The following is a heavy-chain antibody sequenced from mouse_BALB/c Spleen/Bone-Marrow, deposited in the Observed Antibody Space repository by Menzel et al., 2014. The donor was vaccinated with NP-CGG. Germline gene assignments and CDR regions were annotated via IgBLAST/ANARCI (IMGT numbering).Heavy chain of an antibody. D-gene: IGHD1-1*01. J-gene: IGHJ4*01. CDR1: GFTFSSFG. V-gene: IGHV5-17*02. Sequence: VKLVESGGGLVQPGGSRKLSCAASGFTFSSFGMHWVRQAPEKGLEWVAYISSGSSTIYYADTVKGRFTISRDNPKNTLFLQMTSLRSEDTAMYYCARSGYYGSSPYYAMDYWGQGTSVTVSS. CDR3: ARSGYYGSSPYYAMDY. CDR2: ISSGSSTI.